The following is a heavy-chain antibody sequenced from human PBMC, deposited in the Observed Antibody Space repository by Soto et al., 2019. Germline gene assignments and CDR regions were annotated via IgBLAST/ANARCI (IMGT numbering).Heavy chain of an antibody. CDR2: TYYRSKWYN. J-gene: IGHJ6*02. V-gene: IGHV6-1*01. CDR1: GDSVSSNSAA. D-gene: IGHD3-3*01. CDR3: ARDSVTIFGVVIHYYYGMDV. Sequence: SQTLSLTCAISGDSVSSNSAAWNWIRQSPSRGLEWLGRTYYRSKWYNDHAVSVKSRITINPDTSKNQFSLQLNSVTPEDTAVYYCARDSVTIFGVVIHYYYGMDVWGQGTTVTVSS.